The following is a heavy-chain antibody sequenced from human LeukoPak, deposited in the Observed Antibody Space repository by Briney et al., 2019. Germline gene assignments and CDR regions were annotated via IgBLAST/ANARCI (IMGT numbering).Heavy chain of an antibody. CDR3: ATSCYFDSSGYYGCDS. V-gene: IGHV1-2*02. CDR1: GYTFIYYY. Sequence: GASVTVSFTSSGYTFIYYYIHWVRQAPGQGHEWIGWIIPNSGGTNCAQKFQGRVTMTRDTSISTAYMELSRLRFDDTAVYYCATSCYFDSSGYYGCDSWGQGTLVTVSS. CDR2: IIPNSGGT. J-gene: IGHJ5*01. D-gene: IGHD3-22*01.